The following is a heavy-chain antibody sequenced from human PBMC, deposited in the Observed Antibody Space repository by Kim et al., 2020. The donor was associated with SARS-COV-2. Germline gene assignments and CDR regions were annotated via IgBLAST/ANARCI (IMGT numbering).Heavy chain of an antibody. CDR1: GGSISSSSYY. Sequence: SETLSLTCTVSGGSISSSSYYWGWIRQPPGKGLEWIGSIYYSGSTYYNPSLKSRVTISVDTSKNQFSLKLSSVTAADTAVYYCARHLGYCSGGSCYIRAFDIWGQGTMVTVSS. J-gene: IGHJ3*02. CDR2: IYYSGST. V-gene: IGHV4-39*01. CDR3: ARHLGYCSGGSCYIRAFDI. D-gene: IGHD2-15*01.